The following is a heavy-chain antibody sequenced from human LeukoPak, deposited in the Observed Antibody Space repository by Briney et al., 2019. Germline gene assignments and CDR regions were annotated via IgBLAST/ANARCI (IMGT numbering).Heavy chain of an antibody. V-gene: IGHV1-8*03. J-gene: IGHJ4*02. D-gene: IGHD3-10*01. Sequence: ASVKVSCKASGYTFTGYYMHWMRQAPRQGLEWMGWINPNSGNTGYAQKFQGRVTITRNTSISTAYMELSSLRSEDTAVYYCARGHGNYYGSGSYNDWGQGTLVTVSS. CDR3: ARGHGNYYGSGSYND. CDR1: GYTFTGYY. CDR2: INPNSGNT.